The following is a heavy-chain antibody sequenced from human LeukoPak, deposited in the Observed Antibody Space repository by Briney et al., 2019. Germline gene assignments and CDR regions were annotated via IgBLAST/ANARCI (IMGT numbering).Heavy chain of an antibody. D-gene: IGHD4-23*01. CDR3: ARGRSGYGGNSGIASCDY. Sequence: SETLSLTCAVSGYSISSGYYWGWIRQPPGKGLEWIWIIYRTGETHHNPSLKSRPTMSVDTSKNQFSLKLNSLTAADTAVYYCARGRSGYGGNSGIASCDYWGQGTLVTVSS. J-gene: IGHJ4*02. V-gene: IGHV4-38-2*01. CDR2: IYRTGET. CDR1: GYSISSGYY.